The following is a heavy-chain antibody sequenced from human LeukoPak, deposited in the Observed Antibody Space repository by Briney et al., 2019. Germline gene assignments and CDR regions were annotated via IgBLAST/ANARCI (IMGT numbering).Heavy chain of an antibody. CDR3: ASGTSYDSSGYYLGYYFDY. Sequence: GSSVKVSCKASGGTFSSYAISWVRQAPGQGLEWMGGIIPIFGTANYAQKFQGRVTITTDESTSTAYMELSSLRSEDTAVYYCASGTSYDSSGYYLGYYFDYWGQGTLVTVSS. V-gene: IGHV1-69*05. CDR1: GGTFSSYA. CDR2: IIPIFGTA. J-gene: IGHJ4*02. D-gene: IGHD3-22*01.